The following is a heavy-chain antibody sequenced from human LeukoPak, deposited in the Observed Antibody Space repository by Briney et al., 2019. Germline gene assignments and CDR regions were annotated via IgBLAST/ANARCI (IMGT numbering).Heavy chain of an antibody. J-gene: IGHJ5*02. V-gene: IGHV4-61*02. CDR3: ARTYYNTLTGYYRDRFDP. CDR1: GGSISSGSYY. D-gene: IGHD3-9*01. CDR2: IYTSGST. Sequence: SETLSLTCTVSGGSISSGSYYWSWIRQPAGKGLEWIGRIYTSGSTNYNPSLKSRVTISVDTSKNQFSLKLSSVTAADTAVYYCARTYYNTLTGYYRDRFDPWGQGTLVTVSS.